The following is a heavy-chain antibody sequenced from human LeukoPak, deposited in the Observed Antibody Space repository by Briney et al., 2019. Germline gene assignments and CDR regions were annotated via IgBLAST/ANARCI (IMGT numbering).Heavy chain of an antibody. CDR2: INPSGGST. CDR3: ANGNGADPDAFDI. Sequence: ASVKVSCKASGYTFTSYYMHWVRQAPGQGLEWMEIINPSGGSTSYAQKFQGRVTMTRDTSTSTVYMELSSLRAEDTAVYYCANGNGADPDAFDIWGQGTMVTVSS. CDR1: GYTFTSYY. D-gene: IGHD1-14*01. J-gene: IGHJ3*02. V-gene: IGHV1-46*01.